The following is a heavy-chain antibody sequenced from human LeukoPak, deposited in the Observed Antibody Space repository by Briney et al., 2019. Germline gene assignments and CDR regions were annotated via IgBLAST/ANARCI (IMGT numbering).Heavy chain of an antibody. Sequence: PSETLSLTCAVYGGSFSGYYWSWIRQPPGKGLEWVGGINHSGSTNYNPSLKSRVTISVDTSKNQFSLKLSSVTAADTAVYYCARGLGYCSSTSCYAYYFDYWGQGTLVTVSS. V-gene: IGHV4-34*01. CDR3: ARGLGYCSSTSCYAYYFDY. CDR2: INHSGST. D-gene: IGHD2-2*01. J-gene: IGHJ4*02. CDR1: GGSFSGYY.